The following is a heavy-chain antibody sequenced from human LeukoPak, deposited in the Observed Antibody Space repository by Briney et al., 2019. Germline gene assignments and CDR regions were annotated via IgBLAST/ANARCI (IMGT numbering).Heavy chain of an antibody. CDR3: ATRSYYDTSGVYGMDV. Sequence: SETLSLTCAVSGGSISSSDWWSWVRQPPGKGLEWIGEIYHSGSANYNPSLKSRVTISVDKSKSQFSLKLNSVTAADTAVYYCATRSYYDTSGVYGMDVWGQGTTVTVSS. D-gene: IGHD3-22*01. V-gene: IGHV4-4*02. CDR2: IYHSGSA. CDR1: GGSISSSDW. J-gene: IGHJ6*02.